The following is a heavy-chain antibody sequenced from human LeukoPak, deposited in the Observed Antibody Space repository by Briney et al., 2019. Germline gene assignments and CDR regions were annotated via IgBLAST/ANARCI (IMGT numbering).Heavy chain of an antibody. Sequence: SETLSLTCAVYGGSFSGYYWSWIRQPPGKGLEWIGEINHSGSTNYNPSLKSRVTISVDTSKNQFSLKLSSVTAADTAVYYCARGGKEVRGVVYYYYYMDVWGKGTTVTISS. CDR1: GGSFSGYY. CDR3: ARGGKEVRGVVYYYYYMDV. CDR2: INHSGST. V-gene: IGHV4-34*01. J-gene: IGHJ6*03. D-gene: IGHD3-10*01.